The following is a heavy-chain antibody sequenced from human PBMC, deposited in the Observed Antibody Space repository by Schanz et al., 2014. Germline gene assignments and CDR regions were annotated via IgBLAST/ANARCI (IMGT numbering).Heavy chain of an antibody. CDR1: GFTFSNYA. D-gene: IGHD1-26*01. CDR3: AKALHSGNYMRGLLES. Sequence: EVHLLESGGGLEQPGGSLRLSCAASGFTFSNYAISWVRQAPGKGLEWVSAISDSGADTFYADSVRGRFTVSRANSRNTLYLQMNSLRAEDTALYYCAKALHSGNYMRGLLESWGQGTLVTVST. CDR2: ISDSGADT. J-gene: IGHJ4*02. V-gene: IGHV3-23*01.